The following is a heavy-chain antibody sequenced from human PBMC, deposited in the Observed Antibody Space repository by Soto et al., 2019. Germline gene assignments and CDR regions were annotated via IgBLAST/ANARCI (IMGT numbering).Heavy chain of an antibody. CDR3: AKCMQAYWNYDAHHI. J-gene: IGHJ3*02. CDR2: ITATGGTT. D-gene: IGHD1-7*01. CDR1: GFTFTTYS. V-gene: IGHV3-23*01. Sequence: EVKLLESGGGLVQPGGSLRLSCAASGFTFTTYSMSWVRQAPGKGVEWVAHITATGGTTYYADSVKGRFTISRDTSRNTLYLQMNSLRAEDTALYYCAKCMQAYWNYDAHHIWGQGTMVTVSS.